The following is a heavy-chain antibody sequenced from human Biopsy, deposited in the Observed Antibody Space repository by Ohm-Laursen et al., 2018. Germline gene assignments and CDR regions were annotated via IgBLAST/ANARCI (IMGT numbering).Heavy chain of an antibody. V-gene: IGHV4-59*01. J-gene: IGHJ5*02. CDR2: VYNGGIT. CDR1: GGSIISYY. Sequence: GTLSLTCSVSGGSIISYYWTWIRQPPGKGLEWIGHVYNGGITNYNPSLKSRVTISKDTSKNQSSLQVNSVTAADTAVYYCARTPRDSFWSGSYKRGLWFDPWGQGTLVTVSS. CDR3: ARTPRDSFWSGSYKRGLWFDP. D-gene: IGHD3-3*01.